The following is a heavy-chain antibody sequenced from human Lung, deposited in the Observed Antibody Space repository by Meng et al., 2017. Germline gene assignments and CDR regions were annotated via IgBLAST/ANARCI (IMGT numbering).Heavy chain of an antibody. V-gene: IGHV4-34*01. Sequence: QVQLQKWGEGLLKPSETLFFPCSVYGGSFSGYYWSWIRQPPGKGLEWIGEINHSGSTNYNPSLKSRVTISVDTSKNQFSLKLSSVTAADTAVYYCARPKQANWYFDLWGRGTLVTVSS. CDR2: INHSGST. J-gene: IGHJ2*01. CDR1: GGSFSGYY. CDR3: ARPKQANWYFDL. D-gene: IGHD1/OR15-1a*01.